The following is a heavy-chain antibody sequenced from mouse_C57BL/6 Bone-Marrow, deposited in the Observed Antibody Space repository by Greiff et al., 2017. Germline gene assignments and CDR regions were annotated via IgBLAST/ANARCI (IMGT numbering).Heavy chain of an antibody. CDR3: TPGTWSWFAY. D-gene: IGHD4-1*01. Sequence: VQLVESGAELVRPGASVTLSCKASGYTFTDYEMHWVKQTPVHGLEWIGAIDPETGGTAYNQKFKGKAILTADKSSSTAYMELRSLTSEDSAVYYCTPGTWSWFAYWGQGTLVTVSA. CDR1: GYTFTDYE. J-gene: IGHJ3*01. CDR2: IDPETGGT. V-gene: IGHV1-15*01.